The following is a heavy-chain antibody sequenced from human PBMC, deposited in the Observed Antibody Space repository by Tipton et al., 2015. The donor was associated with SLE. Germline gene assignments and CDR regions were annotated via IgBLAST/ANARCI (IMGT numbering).Heavy chain of an antibody. Sequence: TLSLTCTVSGGSISRHYWSWIRQPPGKGLEWIGSIYHSGSTYYNPSLKSRVTISVDTSKNQFSLKLSSVTAADTAVYYCARDWGGYCSSTSCLGGFDYWGQGTLVTVSS. CDR2: IYHSGST. V-gene: IGHV4-59*11. D-gene: IGHD2-2*03. CDR1: GGSISRHY. J-gene: IGHJ4*02. CDR3: ARDWGGYCSSTSCLGGFDY.